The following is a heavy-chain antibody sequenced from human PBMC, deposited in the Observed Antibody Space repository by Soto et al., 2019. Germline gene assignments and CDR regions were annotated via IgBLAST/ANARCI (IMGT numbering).Heavy chain of an antibody. Sequence: QVQLVQSGAEVKKPGSSVKVSCKTSGGTFSTYTITWVRQAPGQGLEWMGRIIPILGTINYAQKFQGRVTITADKSTTTAYMEVSSLRSEDSALYYCARSIVAADAFDIWGQGTMVTVSS. CDR2: IIPILGTI. D-gene: IGHD5-12*01. J-gene: IGHJ3*02. V-gene: IGHV1-69*08. CDR3: ARSIVAADAFDI. CDR1: GGTFSTYT.